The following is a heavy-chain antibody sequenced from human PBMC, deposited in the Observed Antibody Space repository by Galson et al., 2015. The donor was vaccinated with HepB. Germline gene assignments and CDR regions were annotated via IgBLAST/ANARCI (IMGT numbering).Heavy chain of an antibody. CDR1: GFTFSDYY. J-gene: IGHJ3*02. CDR2: ISSSSSYT. CDR3: ASGTRFCGGDCYGYGAFDI. D-gene: IGHD2-21*02. V-gene: IGHV3-11*03. Sequence: SLRLSCAASGFTFSDYYMSWIRQAPGKGLEWVSYISSSSSYTNYADSVKGRFTISRDNAKNSLYLQMNSLRAEDTAVYYCASGTRFCGGDCYGYGAFDIWGQGTMVTVSS.